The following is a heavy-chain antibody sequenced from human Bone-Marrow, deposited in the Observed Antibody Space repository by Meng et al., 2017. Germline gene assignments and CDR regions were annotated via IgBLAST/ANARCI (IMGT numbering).Heavy chain of an antibody. CDR2: ISVYEGKT. V-gene: IGHV1-18*01. CDR3: KRGGGSGYYGMDV. D-gene: IGHD6-25*01. Sequence: ASVKVSCKASGCTFISNAFSWVRQAPGQGLEWLGGISVYEGKTNYAQKVQGRVTMTTDTSTSTVYMELRSLRSDDTDVYYCKRGGGSGYYGMDVWGQGTTVTVSS. CDR1: GCTFISNA. J-gene: IGHJ6*02.